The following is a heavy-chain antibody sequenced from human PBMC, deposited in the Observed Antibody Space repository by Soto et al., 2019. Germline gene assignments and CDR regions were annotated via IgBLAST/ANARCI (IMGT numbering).Heavy chain of an antibody. J-gene: IGHJ5*02. CDR2: VSASDSRT. CDR1: GFTFSSYT. V-gene: IGHV3-23*01. CDR3: AVGRHKTSGSNTWFDP. Sequence: EVQLLEFGGGLAQPGGSLRLSCAASGFTFSSYTMNWVRQAPGKGLEWVSSVSASDSRTNYADSVKGRFTVSRDNSKNTVFLQMNSLRADDSAIYFCAVGRHKTSGSNTWFDPWGRGTLVTVSS. D-gene: IGHD3-22*01.